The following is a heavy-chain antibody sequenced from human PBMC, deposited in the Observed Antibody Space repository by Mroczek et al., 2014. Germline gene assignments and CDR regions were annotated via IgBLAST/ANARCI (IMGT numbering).Heavy chain of an antibody. D-gene: IGHD3-10*01. CDR1: GGSISSYY. CDR3: ARDPVVWVRGEYYYYGMDV. Sequence: QVQLQQWGPGLVKPSETLSLTCTVSGGSISSYYWSWIRQPPGKGLEWIGYIYYSGSTNYNPSLKSRVTISVDTSKNQFSLKLSSVTAADTAVYYCARDPVVWVRGEYYYYGMDVVGPRDHGHRLL. J-gene: IGHJ6*02. CDR2: IYYSGST. V-gene: IGHV4-59*01.